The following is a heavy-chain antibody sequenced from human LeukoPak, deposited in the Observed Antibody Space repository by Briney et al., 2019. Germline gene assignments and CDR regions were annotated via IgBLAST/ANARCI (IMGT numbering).Heavy chain of an antibody. J-gene: IGHJ4*02. CDR3: ARRDDSSGYHKIFDY. CDR2: IYYGENT. CDR1: GDSISSGPYY. D-gene: IGHD3-22*01. Sequence: SETLSLTCTVSGDSISSGPYYWGWIRQPPGKGLEWIGNIYYGENTYYNLSLKSRVTISIDTSNNQFYLKLSSLTAADTAVYYCARRDDSSGYHKIFDYWGQGTLVTVSS. V-gene: IGHV4-39*01.